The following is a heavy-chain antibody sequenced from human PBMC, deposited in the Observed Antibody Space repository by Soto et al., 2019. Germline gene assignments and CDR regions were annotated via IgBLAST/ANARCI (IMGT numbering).Heavy chain of an antibody. CDR1: GFTFSSYS. D-gene: IGHD2-21*01. V-gene: IGHV3-21*01. J-gene: IGHJ4*02. CDR2: ISSSSSYI. CDR3: ARALWTGSPTSPLWY. Sequence: PVGSLRLTCAASGFTFSSYSMNWVRQAPGKGLEWVSSISSSSSYIYYADSVKGRFTISRDNAKNSLYLQMNSLRAEDTAVYYCARALWTGSPTSPLWYWDQGTLVTVSS.